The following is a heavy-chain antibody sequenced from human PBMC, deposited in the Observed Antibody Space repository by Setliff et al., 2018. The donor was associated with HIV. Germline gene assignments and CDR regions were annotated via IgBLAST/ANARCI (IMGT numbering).Heavy chain of an antibody. J-gene: IGHJ4*02. CDR3: AREDSSWYGSLDY. D-gene: IGHD6-13*01. Sequence: GGSLRLSCAASGFIFSSCATTWVRQAPGKGLEWVSTIRGSGSGDTTHYADFVKGRFTISRDNSKNTVYLQMNSLRAEDMAIYYCAREDSSWYGSLDYWGQGTPVTVSS. CDR2: IRGSGSGDTT. CDR1: GFIFSSCA. V-gene: IGHV3-23*01.